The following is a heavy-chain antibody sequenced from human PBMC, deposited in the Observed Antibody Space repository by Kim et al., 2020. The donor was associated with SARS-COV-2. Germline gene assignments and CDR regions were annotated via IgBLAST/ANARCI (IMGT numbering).Heavy chain of an antibody. Sequence: SETLSLTCTVSGGSISSGSYYWSWIRQPAGKGLEWIGRIYTSGSTNYNPSLKSRVTISVDTSKNQFSLKLSSVTAADTAVYYCARYSYPLSGSYKDYYGMDVWGQGTTVTVSS. D-gene: IGHD1-26*01. CDR3: ARYSYPLSGSYKDYYGMDV. J-gene: IGHJ6*02. V-gene: IGHV4-61*02. CDR2: IYTSGST. CDR1: GGSISSGSYY.